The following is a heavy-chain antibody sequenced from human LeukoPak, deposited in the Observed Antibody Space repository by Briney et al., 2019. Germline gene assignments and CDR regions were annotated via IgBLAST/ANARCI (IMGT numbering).Heavy chain of an antibody. CDR1: GFTVSSNY. V-gene: IGHV3-66*01. CDR2: IYSGGST. D-gene: IGHD3-10*01. J-gene: IGHJ4*02. Sequence: GGSLRLSCAASGFTVSSNYMSWVRQAAGNGLGWVSVIYSGGSTYYADSVKGRFTISRDNSKNTLYLQMNSLRAEDTAVYYCAREYRGEYYFAYWGQGTLVTVSS. CDR3: AREYRGEYYFAY.